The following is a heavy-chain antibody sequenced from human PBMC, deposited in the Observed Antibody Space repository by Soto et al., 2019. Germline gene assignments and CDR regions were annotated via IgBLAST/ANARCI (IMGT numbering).Heavy chain of an antibody. CDR3: AKDIARRDIVVVPAARLYYYYGMDV. V-gene: IGHV3-30*18. CDR1: GFTFSSYG. CDR2: ISYDGSNK. Sequence: QVQLVGSGGGVVQPGRSLRLSCAASGFTFSSYGMHWVRQDPGKGLEWVAVISYDGSNKYYADSVKGRFTISRDNSKNTLYLQMNSLRAEDTAVYYCAKDIARRDIVVVPAARLYYYYGMDVWGQGTTVTVSS. D-gene: IGHD2-2*01. J-gene: IGHJ6*02.